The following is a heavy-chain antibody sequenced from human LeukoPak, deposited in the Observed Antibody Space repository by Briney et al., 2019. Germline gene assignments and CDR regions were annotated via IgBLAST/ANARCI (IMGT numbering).Heavy chain of an antibody. Sequence: ASVKVSCKASGYTFTSYDINWVRQATGQGLEWMGCMNPNSGNTGYAQKFQGRVTMTMNTSISTAYMELSSLRSEDTAVYYCARGKYYYGSGLAPPHWFDPWGQGTLVTVSS. V-gene: IGHV1-8*01. CDR1: GYTFTSYD. CDR2: MNPNSGNT. J-gene: IGHJ5*02. D-gene: IGHD3-10*01. CDR3: ARGKYYYGSGLAPPHWFDP.